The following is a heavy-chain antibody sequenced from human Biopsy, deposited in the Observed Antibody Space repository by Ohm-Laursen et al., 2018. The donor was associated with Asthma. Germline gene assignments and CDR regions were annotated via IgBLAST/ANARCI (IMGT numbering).Heavy chain of an antibody. CDR2: IKSRTDGGTT. V-gene: IGHV3-15*01. CDR3: TTGFWWTFDY. J-gene: IGHJ4*02. Sequence: SLRLSCTASGFTFSNAWMSWVRQAPGKGLEWVGRIKSRTDGGTTDYAAPVKGRLTISRDDSKNTLYLQMNSLKTEDTAVYYCTTGFWWTFDYWGQGTRVTVSS. CDR1: GFTFSNAW. D-gene: IGHD3-16*01.